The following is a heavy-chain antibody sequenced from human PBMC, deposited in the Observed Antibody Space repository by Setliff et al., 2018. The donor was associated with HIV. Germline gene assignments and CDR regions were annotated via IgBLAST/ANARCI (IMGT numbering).Heavy chain of an antibody. D-gene: IGHD6-19*01. J-gene: IGHJ5*02. CDR1: GYTFLNYG. V-gene: IGHV1-18*01. CDR3: ASDSGMAVVGTWRRLDP. Sequence: ASVKVSCKASGYTFLNYGISWVRQTPGRGLEWMAWINVGNGNTKTARKFQGRVALTTDTSTGTAHMELRNLRSDDTAVYYRASDSGMAVVGTWRRLDPWGQGTLVTASS. CDR2: INVGNGNT.